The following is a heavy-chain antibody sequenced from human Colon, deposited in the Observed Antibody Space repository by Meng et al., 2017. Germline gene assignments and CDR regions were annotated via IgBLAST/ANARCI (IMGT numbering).Heavy chain of an antibody. CDR3: GRSGAYDYRIDS. Sequence: QVQLFQSCAEEKKPGASVKVSCNAYGHTFTSYGISWVRQAPGQGLEWVAWISAYNGNTIYAQKVQGRVTLTTDTSTSTAYMELRSLISDDTAVYYCGRSGAYDYRIDSWGQGTLVTVSS. D-gene: IGHD5-12*01. V-gene: IGHV1-18*01. CDR1: GHTFTSYG. J-gene: IGHJ5*01. CDR2: ISAYNGNT.